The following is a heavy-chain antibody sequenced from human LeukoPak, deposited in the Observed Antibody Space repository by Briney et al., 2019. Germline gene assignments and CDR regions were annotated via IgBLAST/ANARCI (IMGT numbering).Heavy chain of an antibody. CDR2: ISYDGSNK. J-gene: IGHJ4*02. CDR1: GFTFSSYA. D-gene: IGHD5-24*01. Sequence: GGSLRLSCAASGFTFSSYAMHWVRQAPGKGLEWVAVISYDGSNKYYADSVKGRFTISGDNSKNTLYLQMNSLRAEDTAVYYCARAMVEMATIPWVWGQGTLVTVSS. V-gene: IGHV3-30-3*01. CDR3: ARAMVEMATIPWV.